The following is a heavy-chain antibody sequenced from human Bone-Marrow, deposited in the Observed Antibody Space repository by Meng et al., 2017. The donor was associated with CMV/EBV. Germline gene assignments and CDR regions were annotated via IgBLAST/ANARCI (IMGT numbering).Heavy chain of an antibody. CDR2: ISSSSSTI. D-gene: IGHD2-2*01. Sequence: GGSLRLSCAASGFTFSSYSMNWVRQAPGKGLEWVSYISSSSSTIYYADSVKGRFTISRDNAKNTLYLQMNSLRAEDTAVYYCARVFCSSTSCYLYYYYGMDVWGQGTTVTVSS. V-gene: IGHV3-48*04. CDR3: ARVFCSSTSCYLYYYYGMDV. J-gene: IGHJ6*02. CDR1: GFTFSSYS.